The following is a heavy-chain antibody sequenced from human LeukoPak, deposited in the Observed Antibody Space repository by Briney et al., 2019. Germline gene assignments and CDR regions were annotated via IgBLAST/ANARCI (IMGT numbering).Heavy chain of an antibody. CDR2: MNPNSGNT. CDR1: GYTFASYD. CDR3: ARGAVAGTPSDY. Sequence: GASVKVSCKASGYTFASYDINWVRQATGQGLEWMGWMNPNSGNTGYAQKFQGRVTMTRNTSISTAYMELSSLRSEDTAVYYCARGAVAGTPSDYWGQGTLVTVSS. V-gene: IGHV1-8*01. D-gene: IGHD6-19*01. J-gene: IGHJ4*02.